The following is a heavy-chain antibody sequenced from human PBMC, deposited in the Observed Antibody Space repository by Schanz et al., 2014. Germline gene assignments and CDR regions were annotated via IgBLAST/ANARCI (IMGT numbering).Heavy chain of an antibody. V-gene: IGHV3-30*03. CDR2: ISYHGSER. D-gene: IGHD3-3*01. CDR3: ARDKGGYYPFDY. Sequence: QVQLVESGGGVVQPGRSLRLSCAGSGFSFSDYGMHWVRQAPGRGLEWVAVISYHGSERYYADSVKGRFTISRDNSKNSLYLQMNSLRAEDTAVYYCARDKGGYYPFDYWGQGTLVTVSS. J-gene: IGHJ4*02. CDR1: GFSFSDYG.